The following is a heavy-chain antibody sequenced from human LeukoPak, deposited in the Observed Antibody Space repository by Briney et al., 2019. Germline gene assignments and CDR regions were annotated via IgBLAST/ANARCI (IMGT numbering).Heavy chain of an antibody. CDR2: INPNSGGT. Sequence: ASVKVSCKASGYTFTGYYMHWVRRAPGQGLEWMGWINPNSGGTNYAQKFQGRVTMTRDTSISTAYMELSRLRSGDTAVYYCARAHSSSWSDFDYWGQGTLVTVSS. D-gene: IGHD6-13*01. CDR3: ARAHSSSWSDFDY. CDR1: GYTFTGYY. V-gene: IGHV1-2*02. J-gene: IGHJ4*02.